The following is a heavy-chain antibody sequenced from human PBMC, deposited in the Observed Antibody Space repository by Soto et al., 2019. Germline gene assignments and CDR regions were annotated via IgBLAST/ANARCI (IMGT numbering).Heavy chain of an antibody. CDR3: VKERSGHSYADS. CDR1: GFTFNSYA. D-gene: IGHD5-18*01. V-gene: IGHV3-23*01. Sequence: GGSLRLSCAASGFTFNSYAMTWVRQAPGKGLEWVSAISGSGDRTYYADSVKGRFTISRDNSKNTLYLQMNSLRAEDSAVYYCVKERSGHSYADSWGQGTLVTVSS. J-gene: IGHJ4*02. CDR2: ISGSGDRT.